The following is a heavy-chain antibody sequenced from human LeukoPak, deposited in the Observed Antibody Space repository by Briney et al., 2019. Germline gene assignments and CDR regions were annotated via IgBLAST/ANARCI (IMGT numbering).Heavy chain of an antibody. CDR1: GFTFSDHY. Sequence: GGSLRLSCAASGFTFSDHYMSWIRQAPGKGLEWVSYISSSGSTIYYADSVKGRFTISRDNAKNSLYLQMNSLRAEDTAVYYCARVSGSSEYYFDYWGQGTLVTVSS. CDR2: ISSSGSTI. V-gene: IGHV3-11*04. D-gene: IGHD1-26*01. J-gene: IGHJ4*02. CDR3: ARVSGSSEYYFDY.